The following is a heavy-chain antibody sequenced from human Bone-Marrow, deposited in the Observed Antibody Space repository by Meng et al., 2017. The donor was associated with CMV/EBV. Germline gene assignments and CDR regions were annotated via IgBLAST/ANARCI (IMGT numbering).Heavy chain of an antibody. V-gene: IGHV3-30-3*01. J-gene: IGHJ5*02. D-gene: IGHD6-13*01. CDR2: ISYDGSNK. CDR3: ARGDETPGIAAAFHWFDP. CDR1: GFTFSSYA. Sequence: GGSLRLSCAASGFTFSSYAMHWVRQAPGKGLEWVAVISYDGSNKYYADSVKGRFTISRDNSKNTLYLQMNSLRAEDTAVYYCARGDETPGIAAAFHWFDPWGQGTLVTVSS.